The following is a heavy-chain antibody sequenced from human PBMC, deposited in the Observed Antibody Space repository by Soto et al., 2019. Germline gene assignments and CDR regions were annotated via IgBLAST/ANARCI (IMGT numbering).Heavy chain of an antibody. J-gene: IGHJ5*02. Sequence: LSLTCTVSGGSISSSSYYWGWIRQPPGKGLEWIGSIYYSGSTYYNPSLKSRVTISVDTSKNQFSLKLSSVTAADTAVYYCARQSIGLADNWFDPWGQGTLVTVSS. D-gene: IGHD6-13*01. CDR1: GGSISSSSYY. V-gene: IGHV4-39*01. CDR2: IYYSGST. CDR3: ARQSIGLADNWFDP.